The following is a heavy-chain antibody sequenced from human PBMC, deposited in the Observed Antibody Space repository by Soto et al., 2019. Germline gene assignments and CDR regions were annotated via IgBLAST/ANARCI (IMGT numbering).Heavy chain of an antibody. CDR2: IIPIFGTA. V-gene: IGHV1-69*13. J-gene: IGHJ4*02. CDR3: AEIAAAGIYNNDY. CDR1: GGTFSSYA. D-gene: IGHD6-13*01. Sequence: SVKVSCKASGGTFSSYAISWVRQAPGQGLEWMGGIIPIFGTANYAQKFQGRVTITADESTSTAYMELSSLRSEDTAVYYCAEIAAAGIYNNDYWGQGTLVTVSS.